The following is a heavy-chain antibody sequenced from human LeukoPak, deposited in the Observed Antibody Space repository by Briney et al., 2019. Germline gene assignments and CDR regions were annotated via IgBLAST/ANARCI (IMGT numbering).Heavy chain of an antibody. CDR3: AKSSGSYYNVDFDY. CDR1: GGSFSGYY. Sequence: SETLSLTCAVYGGSFSGYYWSWIRQPPGKGLEWIGEINHSGSTNYNPSLKSRVTISVDTSKNQFSLKLSSVTAADTAVYYCAKSSGSYYNVDFDYWGQGTLVTVSS. CDR2: INHSGST. D-gene: IGHD3-10*01. V-gene: IGHV4-34*01. J-gene: IGHJ4*02.